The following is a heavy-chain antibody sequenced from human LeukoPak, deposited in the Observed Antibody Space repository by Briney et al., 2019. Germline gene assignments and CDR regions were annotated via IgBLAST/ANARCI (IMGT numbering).Heavy chain of an antibody. CDR1: GYTFTGYY. D-gene: IGHD3-3*01. CDR3: ASGVRFLEWTQPVGYYYYGMDV. CDR2: INPNSGGT. V-gene: IGHV1-2*06. J-gene: IGHJ6*02. Sequence: ASVKVPCKASGYTFTGYYMHWVRQAPGQGLEWMGRINPNSGGTNYAQKFQGRVTMTRDTSISTAYMELSRLRSDDTAVYYCASGVRFLEWTQPVGYYYYGMDVWGQGTTVTVSS.